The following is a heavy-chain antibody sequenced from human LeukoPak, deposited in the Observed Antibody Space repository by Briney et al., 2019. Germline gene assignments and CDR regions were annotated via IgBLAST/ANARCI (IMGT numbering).Heavy chain of an antibody. V-gene: IGHV4-4*07. J-gene: IGHJ4*02. CDR2: IYLSGST. Sequence: SETLSLTCTVSGGSISSYYWSWIRHPAGKGLEWMGRIYLSGSTNYNPSLKSRVTMSVDTSKNQFSLKLSSVTAADTAVYSCASHSHSINYLDYWGQGTLVTVSS. D-gene: IGHD1-26*01. CDR3: ASHSHSINYLDY. CDR1: GGSISSYY.